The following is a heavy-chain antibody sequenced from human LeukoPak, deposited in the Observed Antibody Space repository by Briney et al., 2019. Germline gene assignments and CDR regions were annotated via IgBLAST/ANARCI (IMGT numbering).Heavy chain of an antibody. Sequence: SETLSLTCAVSGGSISSGDYSWTWIRQSPSRGLEWLGRTYYRFTWYNDYAVSVRGRITVNPDTSKNQFSLHLNSVTPEDTAVYYCARRLTQYDCFDPWGQGILVTVSS. CDR1: GGSISSGD. D-gene: IGHD2-2*01. CDR2: TYYRFTWYN. CDR3: ARRLTQYDCFDP. J-gene: IGHJ5*02. V-gene: IGHV6-1*01.